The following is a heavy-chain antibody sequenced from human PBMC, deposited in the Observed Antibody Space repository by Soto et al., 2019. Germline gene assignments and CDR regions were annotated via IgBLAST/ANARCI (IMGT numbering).Heavy chain of an antibody. D-gene: IGHD3-10*01. J-gene: IGHJ4*02. CDR2: ISGSGGTT. Sequence: EVQLLESGGGLVQPGGSLRLSCAASGFPFSTSAMSWVRQAPGQGLEWVSGISGSGGTTYYADSVKGRFTISRGNSKNTLYLQLNSLRAEDTAVYYGANRDLYYWGQGTLATVSS. CDR1: GFPFSTSA. V-gene: IGHV3-23*01. CDR3: ANRDLYY.